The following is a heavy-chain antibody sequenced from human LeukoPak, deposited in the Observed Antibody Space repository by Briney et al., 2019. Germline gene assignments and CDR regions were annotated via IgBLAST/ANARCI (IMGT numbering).Heavy chain of an antibody. J-gene: IGHJ5*02. CDR3: ARRGASYGISVANWFDP. D-gene: IGHD5-18*01. CDR1: GYSFSNYW. Sequence: GESLKTSCKGSGYSFSNYWIGWVRPMPGKGLEWVRINFPGYSDTRYRPFLQGQIHLSAEKSHNTAYLQWSSLKASDAAIYYCARRGASYGISVANWFDPWGQGTLVAVSS. V-gene: IGHV5-51*01. CDR2: NFPGYSDT.